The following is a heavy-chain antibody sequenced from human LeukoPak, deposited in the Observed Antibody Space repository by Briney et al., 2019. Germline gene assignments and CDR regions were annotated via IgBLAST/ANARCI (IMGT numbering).Heavy chain of an antibody. J-gene: IGHJ5*02. V-gene: IGHV4-4*09. D-gene: IGHD3-3*01. Sequence: SETLSLTCTVSGGSISSYYWSWIRQPPGKGLEWIGYIYTSGSTNYNPSLKSRVTISVDTSKNRFSLKLSSVTAADTAVYYCARLNYDFWSGYVPYNWFDPWGQGTLVTVSS. CDR2: IYTSGST. CDR1: GGSISSYY. CDR3: ARLNYDFWSGYVPYNWFDP.